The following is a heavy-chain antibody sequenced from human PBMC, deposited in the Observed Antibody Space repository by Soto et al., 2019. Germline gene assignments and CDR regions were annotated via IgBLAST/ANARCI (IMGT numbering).Heavy chain of an antibody. Sequence: PSENLSLTCAVSGGSISSSNWWSWARQPPGKGLEWIGEIYHSGSTNYNPSLKSRVTISVDKSKNQFSLKLSSVTAADTAVYYCARAPGGDFWSGYYTGNWFDPWGQGTLVTVSS. CDR2: IYHSGST. J-gene: IGHJ5*02. V-gene: IGHV4-4*02. CDR1: GGSISSSNW. D-gene: IGHD3-3*01. CDR3: ARAPGGDFWSGYYTGNWFDP.